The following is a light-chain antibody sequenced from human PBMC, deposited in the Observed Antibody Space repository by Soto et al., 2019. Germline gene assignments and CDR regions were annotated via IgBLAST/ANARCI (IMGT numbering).Light chain of an antibody. CDR1: QSISNW. CDR2: HAS. Sequence: DIQVSKSPSTLSASVGDRVTITCRASQSISNWLAWYQQKPGTAPKVLIYHASNLQSGVPARFSGSGSGTEFTLTISSLQSEDVAVYYCQQYNNWPLTFGQGTKVDIK. V-gene: IGKV1-5*01. J-gene: IGKJ1*01. CDR3: QQYNNWPLT.